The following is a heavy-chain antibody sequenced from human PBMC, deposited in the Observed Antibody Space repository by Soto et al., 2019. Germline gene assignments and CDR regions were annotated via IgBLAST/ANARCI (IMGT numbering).Heavy chain of an antibody. J-gene: IGHJ4*02. Sequence: SETLSLTCTVSGGSVSIGTYYWSCIRQPPGKGLEWIGYISYSGSTNYNPSLKSRVTISVDTSKNQFSLKLTSVTAADRAVYYCARERPYYGFDYWGQGTLVTVSS. CDR2: ISYSGST. D-gene: IGHD3-22*01. CDR1: GGSVSIGTYY. CDR3: ARERPYYGFDY. V-gene: IGHV4-61*01.